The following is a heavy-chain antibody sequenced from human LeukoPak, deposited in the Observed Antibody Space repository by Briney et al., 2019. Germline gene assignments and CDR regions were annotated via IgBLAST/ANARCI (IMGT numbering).Heavy chain of an antibody. D-gene: IGHD3-22*01. V-gene: IGHV3-23*01. CDR2: ISGSAGNT. J-gene: IGHJ4*02. Sequence: GGSLRLSCAASGFTFSSYVMTWVRQAPGRGLEWVSGISGSAGNTYYADSVKGRFTISRDNSKNTLDLQMNSLTAEDTAEHYCAKVGPGYDRSGYYDNWGQGTLVTVSS. CDR1: GFTFSSYV. CDR3: AKVGPGYDRSGYYDN.